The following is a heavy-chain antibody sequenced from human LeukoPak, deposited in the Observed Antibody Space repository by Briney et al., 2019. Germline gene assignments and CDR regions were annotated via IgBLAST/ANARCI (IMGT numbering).Heavy chain of an antibody. CDR2: TYYLSKWYN. V-gene: IGHV6-1*01. CDR3: ARWQHGPRYLDS. J-gene: IGHJ4*02. CDR1: GDSVSTNSAA. Sequence: SQTLSLTCAISGDSVSTNSAAWNWMRQSPSRGLEWLGRTYYLSKWYNEYAVSVKSRININPDTSKNHFSLQLNSVTPEDTAVYYCARWQHGPRYLDSWGQGTLVTVSS. D-gene: IGHD5-24*01.